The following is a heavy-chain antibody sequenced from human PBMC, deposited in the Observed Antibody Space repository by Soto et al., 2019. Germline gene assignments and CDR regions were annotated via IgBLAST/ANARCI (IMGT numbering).Heavy chain of an antibody. CDR3: ARASVTSDHYYYYYGMDV. D-gene: IGHD4-17*01. J-gene: IGHJ6*02. Sequence: PSETLSLTCTVSGGSVSSGGYYWSWIRQPPGKGLEWIGYIYYSGSTNYNPSLKSRVTISVDTSKNQFSLKLSSVTAADTAVYYCARASVTSDHYYYYYGMDVWGQGTTVTVSS. CDR1: GGSVSSGGYY. V-gene: IGHV4-61*08. CDR2: IYYSGST.